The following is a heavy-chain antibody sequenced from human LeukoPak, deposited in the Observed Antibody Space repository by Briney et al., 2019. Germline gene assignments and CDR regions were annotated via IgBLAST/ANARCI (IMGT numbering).Heavy chain of an antibody. CDR3: AAVVVAARKYYFDY. V-gene: IGHV1-58*02. CDR1: GFTFTSSA. D-gene: IGHD2-15*01. J-gene: IGHJ4*02. Sequence: SVKVSCKASGFTFTSSAMQWVRQARGQRLEWIGWIVVGSGNTNYAQKFQERVTITRDMSTSTAYMELSSLRSEDTAVYYCAAVVVAARKYYFDYWGQGTLVTVSS. CDR2: IVVGSGNT.